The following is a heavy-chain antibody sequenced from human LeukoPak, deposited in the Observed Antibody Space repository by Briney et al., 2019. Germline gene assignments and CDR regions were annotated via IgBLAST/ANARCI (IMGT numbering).Heavy chain of an antibody. CDR2: IYYTGST. D-gene: IGHD6-13*01. CDR1: GGSISSYY. J-gene: IGHJ4*02. Sequence: SETLSLTCTVSGGSISSYYWSWIRQPPGKGLEWIGYIYYTGSTKYNASLKSRVTISVDTSKNQFSLKVSSVTAAETAVYYCARLRPSIGAAGTFDYWGQGTLVTVSS. CDR3: ARLRPSIGAAGTFDY. V-gene: IGHV4-59*08.